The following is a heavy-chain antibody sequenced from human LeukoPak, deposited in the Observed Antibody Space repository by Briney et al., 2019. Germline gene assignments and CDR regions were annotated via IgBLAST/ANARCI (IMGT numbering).Heavy chain of an antibody. V-gene: IGHV3-23*01. J-gene: IGHJ4*02. CDR2: MSSSDDGR. D-gene: IGHD2-15*01. Sequence: GGSLRLSCAASGFTFSSYSMNWVRQAPGKGLEWVSAMSSSDDGRYYAASVRGRFTISRDTSRSTLYLQMNSLRAEDAAVYYCAKAPVTSCRGAFCYPFDYWGQGTLVTVSS. CDR3: AKAPVTSCRGAFCYPFDY. CDR1: GFTFSSYS.